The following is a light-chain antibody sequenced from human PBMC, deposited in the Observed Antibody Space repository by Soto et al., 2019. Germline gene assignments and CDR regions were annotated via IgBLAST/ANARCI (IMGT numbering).Light chain of an antibody. CDR3: SFYTASSTWV. CDR2: EDT. Sequence: QSALTQPPSVSGSPGQSVTISCTGTSSDFGRYNRGSWYQQPPGTATKLMIYEDTHRPSGVPDRFSGSKSGNTASLTISGLQAEDEADYYCSFYTASSTWVLGGGTKLNLL. J-gene: IGLJ3*02. CDR1: SSDFGRYNR. V-gene: IGLV2-18*01.